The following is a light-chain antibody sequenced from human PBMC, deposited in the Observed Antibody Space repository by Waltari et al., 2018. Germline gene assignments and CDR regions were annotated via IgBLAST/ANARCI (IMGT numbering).Light chain of an antibody. CDR3: QQYYNWPLT. J-gene: IGKJ4*01. V-gene: IGKV3-15*01. CDR2: GAS. Sequence: ETVMTQSPGTLSVSPGDRVTLSCRASQTVYGELAWYQQKSGQTPRLLIYGASTRGTSIPARFSGRGSGTEFTLTISSLQSEDFGVYYCQQYYNWPLTFGGGTKVEIK. CDR1: QTVYGE.